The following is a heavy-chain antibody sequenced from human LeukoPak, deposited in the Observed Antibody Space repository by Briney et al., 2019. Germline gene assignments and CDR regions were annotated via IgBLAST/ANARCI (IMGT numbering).Heavy chain of an antibody. Sequence: GASVKVSCKASGYTFTSYGISWVRQAPGQGLEWMGWIGAYSGNTNYAQKLQGRVTMTTDTSASTAYMELRSLRSDDTAVYYCARHLLLWFGELIGRHTTNWFDPWGQGTLVTVSS. CDR1: GYTFTSYG. CDR3: ARHLLLWFGELIGRHTTNWFDP. J-gene: IGHJ5*02. V-gene: IGHV1-18*01. CDR2: IGAYSGNT. D-gene: IGHD3-10*01.